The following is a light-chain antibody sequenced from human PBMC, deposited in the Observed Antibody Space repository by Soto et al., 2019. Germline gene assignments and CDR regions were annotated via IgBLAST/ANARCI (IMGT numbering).Light chain of an antibody. CDR1: QSISSY. Sequence: DIQMTQSPSSLSASVGDRVTITCRASQSISSYLNWYQQKPGKAPKLLIYDASNLETGVPSRFSGSGSGTDFTFTISSLQPEDIATYYCQQYDNLPPAWTFGQGTKLEIK. CDR2: DAS. CDR3: QQYDNLPPAWT. V-gene: IGKV1-33*01. J-gene: IGKJ2*02.